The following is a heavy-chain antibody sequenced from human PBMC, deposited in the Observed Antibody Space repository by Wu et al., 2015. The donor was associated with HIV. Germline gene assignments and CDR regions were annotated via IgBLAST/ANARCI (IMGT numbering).Heavy chain of an antibody. CDR1: GYTLTNFD. D-gene: IGHD6-19*01. J-gene: IGHJ3*02. CDR3: ARWYASGWIPSPVFAFDI. CDR2: MNPNSGNT. Sequence: QVQLVQSGAEVKKPGASVKVSCKASGYTLTNFDLYWVRQTPGQGLEWVGWMNPNSGNTGYAQKFQGRVTMTRNISISTGYMELSSLRSEDTAVYYCARWYASGWIPSPVFAFDIWGQGTLVTVSS. V-gene: IGHV1-8*01.